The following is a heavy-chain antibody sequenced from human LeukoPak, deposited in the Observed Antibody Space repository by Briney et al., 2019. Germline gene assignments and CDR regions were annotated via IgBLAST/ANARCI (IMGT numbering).Heavy chain of an antibody. CDR2: ISYDGSNK. D-gene: IGHD5-12*01. CDR1: GFTFSSYG. CDR3: AKAWDIVATMTELDY. Sequence: PGGFLRLSCAASGFTFSSYGMHWVRQAPGKGLEWVAVISYDGSNKYYADSVKGRFTISRDNSKNTLYLQMNSLRAEDTAVYYCAKAWDIVATMTELDYWGQGTLVTVSS. V-gene: IGHV3-30*18. J-gene: IGHJ4*02.